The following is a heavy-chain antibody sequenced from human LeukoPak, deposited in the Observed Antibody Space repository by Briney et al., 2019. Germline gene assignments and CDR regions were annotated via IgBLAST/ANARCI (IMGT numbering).Heavy chain of an antibody. V-gene: IGHV3-23*01. CDR1: GFTFSSYA. D-gene: IGHD3-10*02. CDR3: AKVLFGELLFGLDY. J-gene: IGHJ4*02. CDR2: ISGSGGST. Sequence: PGGSLRLSCAASGFTFSSYAISWVRQAPGNGLELVSAISGSGGSTYYAESVKGRFTISRDNSKNTLYLQMNSLRAEDTAVYYCAKVLFGELLFGLDYWGQGTLVTVSS.